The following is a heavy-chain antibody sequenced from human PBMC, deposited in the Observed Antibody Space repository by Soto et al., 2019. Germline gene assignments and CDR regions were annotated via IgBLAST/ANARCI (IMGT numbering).Heavy chain of an antibody. V-gene: IGHV1-69*13. J-gene: IGHJ5*02. CDR2: IIPIFGTA. Sequence: ASVKVSCKASGGTFSSYAISWVRQAPGQGLEWMGGIIPIFGTANYAQKFQGRVTITADESTSTAYMELSSLRSEDTAVYYCAREGSDYVWGSYRSHPWFDPWGQGTLVTVSS. D-gene: IGHD3-16*02. CDR1: GGTFSSYA. CDR3: AREGSDYVWGSYRSHPWFDP.